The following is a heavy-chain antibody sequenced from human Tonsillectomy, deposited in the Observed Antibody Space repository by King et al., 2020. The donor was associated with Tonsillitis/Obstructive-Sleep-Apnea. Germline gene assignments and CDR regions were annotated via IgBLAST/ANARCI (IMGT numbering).Heavy chain of an antibody. J-gene: IGHJ4*02. Sequence: VQLVESGGGLVKPGGSLRLSCAASGFTFSSYTMNWVRQAPGKGLEWVASISRSSTHIDYADSLKGRFTISRDNAKNLLYLQMSSLRAEDTALYYGARERGYGDYYFDYGGQGTLVTVSS. V-gene: IGHV3-21*06. CDR1: GFTFSSYT. CDR3: ARERGYGDYYFDY. CDR2: ISRSSTHI. D-gene: IGHD4-17*01.